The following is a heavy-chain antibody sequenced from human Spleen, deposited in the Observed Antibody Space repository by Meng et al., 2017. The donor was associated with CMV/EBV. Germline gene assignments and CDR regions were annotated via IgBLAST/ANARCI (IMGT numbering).Heavy chain of an antibody. V-gene: IGHV3-23*01. CDR1: EFTFSNYS. J-gene: IGHJ4*02. CDR3: AKAFSATCYREYYDD. Sequence: GESLKISCAASEFTFSNYSMSWVRQAPGRGLAWVSAITASGGSTSYADSVKGRFTVSRDNSKNTLYLQMSSLRAEDTALYYCAKAFSATCYREYYDDWGQGTLVTVSS. D-gene: IGHD2-2*01. CDR2: ITASGGST.